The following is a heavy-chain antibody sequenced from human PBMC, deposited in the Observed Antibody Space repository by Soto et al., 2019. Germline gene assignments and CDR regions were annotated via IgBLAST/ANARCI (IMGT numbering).Heavy chain of an antibody. J-gene: IGHJ4*02. CDR3: AKLPGSWHSSQYYFDY. CDR2: IGAGGGST. CDR1: GFTFSSYA. D-gene: IGHD6-13*01. V-gene: IGHV3-23*01. Sequence: GGSLRLSCAASGFTFSSYAMTWVRQAPGKGLEWVSVIGAGGGSTYYADSVKGRFTISRDNSKNTLYLQMNSLRAEDMAVYYCAKLPGSWHSSQYYFDYWGQGTLVTVSS.